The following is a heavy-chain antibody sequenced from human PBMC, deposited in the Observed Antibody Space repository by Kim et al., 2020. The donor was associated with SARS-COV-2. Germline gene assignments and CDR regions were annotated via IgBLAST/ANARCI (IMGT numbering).Heavy chain of an antibody. CDR1: GGSVSSGSYY. J-gene: IGHJ6*02. D-gene: IGHD2-2*02. Sequence: SETLSLTCTVSGGSVSSGSYYWSWIRQPPGKGLEWIGYIYYSGSTNYNPSLKSRVTISVDTSKNQFSLKLSSVTAADTAVYYCARVRCSSTSCYTGRNYYYGMDVWGQGTTVTVSS. V-gene: IGHV4-61*01. CDR3: ARVRCSSTSCYTGRNYYYGMDV. CDR2: IYYSGST.